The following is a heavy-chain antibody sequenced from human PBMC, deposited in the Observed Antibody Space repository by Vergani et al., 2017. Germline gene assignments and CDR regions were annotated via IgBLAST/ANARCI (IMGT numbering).Heavy chain of an antibody. CDR3: AKVGTSRGDYTFKVPFDY. Sequence: EVQLLESGGGLVQPGGSLRLSCAASGFTFSSYAMSWVRQAPGKGLGWVSGISGSGGSTYYADSVKGRFTISRDNSKNTLYLQMNSLRAEDTAVYHCAKVGTSRGDYTFKVPFDYWGQGTLVTVSS. J-gene: IGHJ4*02. V-gene: IGHV3-23*01. D-gene: IGHD4-17*01. CDR2: ISGSGGST. CDR1: GFTFSSYA.